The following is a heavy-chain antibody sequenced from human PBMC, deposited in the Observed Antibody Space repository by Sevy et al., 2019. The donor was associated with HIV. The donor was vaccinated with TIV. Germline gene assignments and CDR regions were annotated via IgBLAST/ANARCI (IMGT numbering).Heavy chain of an antibody. CDR2: MNPNSGNT. CDR3: ARGRLTGIGFDY. V-gene: IGHV1-8*01. D-gene: IGHD7-27*01. J-gene: IGHJ4*02. Sequence: ASVKVSCKASGYTFTSYDINWVRQATGQGLKWMGWMNPNSGNTGYAQKFQGRVTMTRNTSISTAYMELSSLRSEDTAVYYCARGRLTGIGFDYWGQGTLVTVSS. CDR1: GYTFTSYD.